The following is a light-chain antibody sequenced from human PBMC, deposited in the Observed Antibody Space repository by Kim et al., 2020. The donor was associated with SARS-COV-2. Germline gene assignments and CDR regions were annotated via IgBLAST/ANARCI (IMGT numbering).Light chain of an antibody. CDR3: QVWDSSSDHVV. V-gene: IGLV3-21*04. CDR2: YDS. J-gene: IGLJ2*01. CDR1: NIGSKS. Sequence: LTQPPSVSVAPGKTARITCGGNNIGSKSVHWYQQKPGQAPVLVIYYDSDRPSGIPERFSGSNSGNTATLTISRVEAGDEADYYCQVWDSSSDHVVFGGGTQLTVL.